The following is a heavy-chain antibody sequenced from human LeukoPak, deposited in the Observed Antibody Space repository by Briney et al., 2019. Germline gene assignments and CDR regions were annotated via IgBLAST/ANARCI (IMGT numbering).Heavy chain of an antibody. CDR3: ARGLAGYSSGWRLYYYGMDV. V-gene: IGHV1-8*01. Sequence: ASVKVSCKASGYTFTSYDINWVRQATGQGLEWMGWMNPNSGNTGYAQKFQGRVTMTRNTSISTAYMELSSLRSEDTAVYYCARGLAGYSSGWRLYYYGMDVWGQGTTVTVSS. CDR1: GYTFTSYD. J-gene: IGHJ6*02. D-gene: IGHD6-19*01. CDR2: MNPNSGNT.